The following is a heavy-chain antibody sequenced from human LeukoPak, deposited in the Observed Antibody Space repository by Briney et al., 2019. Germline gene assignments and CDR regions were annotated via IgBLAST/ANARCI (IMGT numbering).Heavy chain of an antibody. V-gene: IGHV1-2*06. D-gene: IGHD6-13*01. J-gene: IGHJ6*02. CDR1: GYTFTGYY. CDR2: INPNSGGT. Sequence: ASVKVSCKASGYTFTGYYMHWVRQAPGQGLEWMGRINPNSGGTNYAQKLQGRVTMTRDTSISTAYMELSRLRSDDTAVYYCARGGIAAAGKGYYYYGMDVWGQGTTVTVSS. CDR3: ARGGIAAAGKGYYYYGMDV.